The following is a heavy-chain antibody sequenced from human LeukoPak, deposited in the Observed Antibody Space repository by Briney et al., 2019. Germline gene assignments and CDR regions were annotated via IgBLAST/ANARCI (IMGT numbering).Heavy chain of an antibody. Sequence: SETLSLTCTVSGYSISSGYYWGWIRQPPGKGLEWIAYIYYSGSTNYNPSLKSRVTISVDTSKNQFSLKVTSVTAADTAVYYCARVYYSNSYDYWYFDLWGRGTLVTVSS. CDR2: IYYSGST. V-gene: IGHV4-61*01. CDR1: GYSISSGYY. D-gene: IGHD6-13*01. J-gene: IGHJ2*01. CDR3: ARVYYSNSYDYWYFDL.